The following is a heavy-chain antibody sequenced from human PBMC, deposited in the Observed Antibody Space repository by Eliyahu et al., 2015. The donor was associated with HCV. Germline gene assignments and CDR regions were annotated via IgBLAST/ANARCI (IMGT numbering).Heavy chain of an antibody. Sequence: QVQLVESGGGVVQPGRSLRLSCAVSGFXFXSXGXHXVRXAPGKGLXWXAVIWSXGSNKYYADSVKGRFTIARDNSKNALYLQMNSLRAEDTAVYYCARDLHNVLTGYDLYHLYYGMDVWGQGTTVTVSS. D-gene: IGHD3-9*01. CDR1: GFXFXSXG. J-gene: IGHJ6*02. CDR2: IWSXGSNK. CDR3: ARDLHNVLTGYDLYHLYYGMDV. V-gene: IGHV3-33*01.